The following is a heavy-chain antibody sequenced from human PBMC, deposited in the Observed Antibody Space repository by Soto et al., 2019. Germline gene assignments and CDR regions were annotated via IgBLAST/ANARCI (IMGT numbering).Heavy chain of an antibody. J-gene: IGHJ4*02. Sequence: GGSLRLSCATSGFTFSSYGVNWVRQAPGKGLEWVSSISGMSAYIYYADSVRGRFTISRDNAENSLYLQMNSLRAEDTAVYYCARGAWPSYFDYWGQGTLVTVSS. V-gene: IGHV3-21*01. CDR2: ISGMSAYI. CDR3: ARGAWPSYFDY. CDR1: GFTFSSYG.